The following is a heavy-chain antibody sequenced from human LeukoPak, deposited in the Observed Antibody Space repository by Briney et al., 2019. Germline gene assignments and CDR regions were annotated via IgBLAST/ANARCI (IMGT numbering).Heavy chain of an antibody. J-gene: IGHJ4*02. D-gene: IGHD3-22*01. CDR1: GYTFTDYY. V-gene: IGHV1-69-2*01. Sequence: ASVKVSSKVSGYTFTDYYMHWVQQAPGKGLEWMGLVDPEDGETIYAEKFQGRVTITADTSTDTAYMELSSLRSEDTAVYYCATDPRYYYDSSGHFDYWGQGTLVTVSS. CDR2: VDPEDGET. CDR3: ATDPRYYYDSSGHFDY.